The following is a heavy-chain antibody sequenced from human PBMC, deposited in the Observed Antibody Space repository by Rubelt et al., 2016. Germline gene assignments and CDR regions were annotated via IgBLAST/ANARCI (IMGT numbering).Heavy chain of an antibody. CDR3: ARGHEIGYATDV. J-gene: IGHJ6*02. Sequence: EVQLVESGGGLVQPGGSLRLSCAASGFNFRSYYMHWVRQAPGKGLVWVSRTNRDGSTRNHAESVKGRFTISRDNAKNTVYLQMNSLRAEDSAVYYCARGHEIGYATDVWGQGTTVTVSS. CDR1: GFNFRSYY. CDR2: TNRDGSTR. V-gene: IGHV3-74*01.